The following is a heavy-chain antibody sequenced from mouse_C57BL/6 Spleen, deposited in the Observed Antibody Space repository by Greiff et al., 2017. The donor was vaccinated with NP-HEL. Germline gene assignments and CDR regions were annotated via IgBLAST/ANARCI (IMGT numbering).Heavy chain of an antibody. J-gene: IGHJ1*03. CDR3: ARRSWDKRYFDV. Sequence: EVKVEESGGGLVKPGGSLKLSCAASGFTFSSYAMSWVRQTPEKRLEWVATISDGGSYTYYPDNVKGRFTISRDNAKNNLYLQMSHLKSEDTAMYYCARRSWDKRYFDVWGTGTTVTVSS. D-gene: IGHD4-1*01. CDR1: GFTFSSYA. CDR2: ISDGGSYT. V-gene: IGHV5-4*03.